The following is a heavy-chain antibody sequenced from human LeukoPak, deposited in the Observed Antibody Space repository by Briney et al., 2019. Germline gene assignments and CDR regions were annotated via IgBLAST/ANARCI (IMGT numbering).Heavy chain of an antibody. CDR1: GFTFSSYW. CDR2: IKSDGRSI. Sequence: GGSLRLSCAASGFTFSSYWMHWVRQAPGKGLVWVSRIKSDGRSISYADSVKGRFTISRDNAKNTLYLQMNSLRAEDTAVYYCASNTYVDYVSFDIWGQGAMVTVSS. CDR3: ASNTYVDYVSFDI. V-gene: IGHV3-74*01. D-gene: IGHD4-17*01. J-gene: IGHJ3*02.